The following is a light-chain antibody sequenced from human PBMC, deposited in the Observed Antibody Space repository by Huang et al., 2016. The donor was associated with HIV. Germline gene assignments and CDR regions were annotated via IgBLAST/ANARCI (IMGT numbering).Light chain of an antibody. CDR3: QQYDGYPWT. Sequence: DIQMTQSPSTLSASVGDRVTITCRASQSFTTWLAWYQQKPGQAPKLLIYDVSSLESGVQSRFSGSGSGTEFTLTISSLQPDDFATYYCQQYDGYPWTFGQGTKVEIK. CDR2: DVS. J-gene: IGKJ1*01. CDR1: QSFTTW. V-gene: IGKV1-5*01.